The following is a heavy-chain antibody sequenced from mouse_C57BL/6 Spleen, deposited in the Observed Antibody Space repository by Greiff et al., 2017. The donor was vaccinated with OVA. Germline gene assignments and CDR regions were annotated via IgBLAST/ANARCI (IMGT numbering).Heavy chain of an antibody. CDR3: AKMVYYYDGFDY. CDR1: GYAFTNYL. D-gene: IGHD1-1*01. V-gene: IGHV1-54*01. J-gene: IGHJ2*01. Sequence: QVQLQQSGAELVRPGTSVKVSCKASGYAFTNYLIEWVKQRPGQGLEWIGVINPGSGGTNYNEKFKGKATLTADKSSSTAYMQLSSLTSEDSAVYFCAKMVYYYDGFDYWGQGTTLTVSS. CDR2: INPGSGGT.